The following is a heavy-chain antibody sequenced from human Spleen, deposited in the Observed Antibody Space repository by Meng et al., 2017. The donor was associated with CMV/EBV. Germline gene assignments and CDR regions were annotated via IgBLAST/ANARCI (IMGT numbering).Heavy chain of an antibody. Sequence: SETLSLTCTVSGGSISSSSYYWGWIRQPPGKGLEWIGSIYYSGSTYYNPSLKSRVTISVDTSKNQFSLKVNSVTTADTAVYYCAREGGEPLGPNYYGMDVWGQGTTVTVSS. CDR2: IYYSGST. D-gene: IGHD5-24*01. CDR3: AREGGEPLGPNYYGMDV. J-gene: IGHJ6*02. V-gene: IGHV4-39*07. CDR1: GGSISSSSYY.